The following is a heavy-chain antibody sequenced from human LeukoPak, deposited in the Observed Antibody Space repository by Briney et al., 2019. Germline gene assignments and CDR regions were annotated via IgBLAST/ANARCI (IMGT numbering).Heavy chain of an antibody. CDR1: GYIFTSYR. J-gene: IGHJ3*02. CDR2: IYPGDSDT. D-gene: IGHD4-17*01. Sequence: TGGSLKISCRGSGYIFTSYRIGWVRQVPGKGLEWMGIIYPGDSDTRYSPSCQGQVTISADKSISTAYLQWSSLKASDTAMYYCARPDYGDYSEPDAFDIWGQGTVVTVSS. CDR3: ARPDYGDYSEPDAFDI. V-gene: IGHV5-51*01.